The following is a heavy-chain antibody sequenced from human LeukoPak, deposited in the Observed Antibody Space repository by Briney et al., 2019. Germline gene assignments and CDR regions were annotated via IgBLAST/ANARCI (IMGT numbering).Heavy chain of an antibody. V-gene: IGHV4-31*03. J-gene: IGHJ3*02. CDR3: AGDRNYYDGSGYSDAFDI. D-gene: IGHD3-22*01. CDR2: IYYSGST. Sequence: PSQTLSLTCTVSGGSISSGAYYWSWIRQHPGKGLEWIGYIYYSGSTYYNPSLKSRVTIPVDTSENQFSLKLSSVTAADTAVYYCAGDRNYYDGSGYSDAFDIWGQGTMVTVSS. CDR1: GGSISSGAYY.